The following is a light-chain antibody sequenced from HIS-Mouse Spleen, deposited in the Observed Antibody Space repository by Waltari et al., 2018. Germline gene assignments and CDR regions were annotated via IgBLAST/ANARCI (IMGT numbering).Light chain of an antibody. J-gene: IGLJ3*02. Sequence: NFMLTQPHSVSESPRQTVTISCTGSSCSLASHSVQLSQQRPGSAPTTVIYEDNQRPSGVPDRFSGSIDSSSNSASLTISGLKTEDEADYYCQSYDSSNSWVFGGGTKLTVL. CDR2: EDN. CDR3: QSYDSSNSWV. CDR1: SCSLASHS. V-gene: IGLV6-57*02.